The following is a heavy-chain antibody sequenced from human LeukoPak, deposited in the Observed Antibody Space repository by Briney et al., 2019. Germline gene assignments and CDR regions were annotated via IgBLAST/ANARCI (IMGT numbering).Heavy chain of an antibody. V-gene: IGHV3-23*01. CDR1: GFTFTSSA. CDR3: AKDTSARRGSLNG. J-gene: IGHJ4*02. Sequence: GKSLRLSGAASGFTFTSSAMIWVRQAPGKGLDWVSGVSGGSRTTYYADSVRGRFTISRDNSKNTLYLQMNSLRAEDTAVYYCAKDTSARRGSLNGWGQGTLVTVSS. CDR2: VSGGSRTT. D-gene: IGHD3-16*02.